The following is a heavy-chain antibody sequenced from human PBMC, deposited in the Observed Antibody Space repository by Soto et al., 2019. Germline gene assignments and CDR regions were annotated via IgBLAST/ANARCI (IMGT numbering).Heavy chain of an antibody. V-gene: IGHV2-5*02. Sequence: QITLKESGPTLVKPAQTLTLTCTFSGFSLNTGGLAVGWIRQPPGKALEWLALIYWDNDKRYSPSLRSRLTIDKDTSKNQGVLTMTNMDPVYAASYYCVQSRCGGDCLQCYSSHYDYGKDVWGQGTTVTVSS. CDR1: GFSLNTGGLA. D-gene: IGHD2-21*02. CDR3: VQSRCGGDCLQCYSSHYDYGKDV. CDR2: IYWDNDK. J-gene: IGHJ6*02.